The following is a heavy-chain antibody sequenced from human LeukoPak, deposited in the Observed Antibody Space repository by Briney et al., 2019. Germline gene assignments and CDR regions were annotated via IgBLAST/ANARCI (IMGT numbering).Heavy chain of an antibody. V-gene: IGHV3-30*02. CDR2: IRYDGSNE. J-gene: IGHJ4*02. Sequence: GGSLRLSCAASRFSFSNYGMHWVRQTPGKGLEWVAFIRYDGSNEYYADSVEGRFTISRDNSKNTLYLQMNSLRAEDTALYYCAKTVATIGFGHYLDYWGQGTLVTVSS. CDR1: RFSFSNYG. CDR3: AKTVATIGFGHYLDY. D-gene: IGHD5-12*01.